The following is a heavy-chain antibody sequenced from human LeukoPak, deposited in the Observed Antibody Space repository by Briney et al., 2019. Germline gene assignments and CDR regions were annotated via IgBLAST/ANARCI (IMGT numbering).Heavy chain of an antibody. CDR3: ARGGGKNTTLVWAFDY. CDR2: ISTNGGST. CDR1: GFTFSNCA. J-gene: IGHJ4*02. Sequence: QPGGSLRLSCAASGFTFSNCALHWVRQAPGKGLEYVSGISTNGGSTYYADSVTGRFTISRDNSKNTLFLQMGSLRPEDMAVYYCARGGGKNTTLVWAFDYWGQGTLVTVSS. V-gene: IGHV3-64*02. D-gene: IGHD5-18*01.